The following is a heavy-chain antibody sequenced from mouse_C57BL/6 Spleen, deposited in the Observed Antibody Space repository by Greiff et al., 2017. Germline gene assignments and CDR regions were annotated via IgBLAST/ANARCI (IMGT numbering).Heavy chain of an antibody. J-gene: IGHJ1*03. CDR2: ISYDGSN. D-gene: IGHD4-1*02. V-gene: IGHV3-6*01. CDR1: GYSITSGYY. Sequence: VQLKESGPGLVKPSQSLSLTCSVTGYSITSGYYWNWIRQFPGNKLEWMGYISYDGSNNYNPSLKNRISITRDTSKNQFFLKLNSVTTEDTATYYCAVNWDDWYFDVWGTGTTVTVSS. CDR3: AVNWDDWYFDV.